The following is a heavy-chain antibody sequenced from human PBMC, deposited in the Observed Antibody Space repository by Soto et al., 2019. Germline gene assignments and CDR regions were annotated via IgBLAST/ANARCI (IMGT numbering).Heavy chain of an antibody. CDR2: ISGSGGST. D-gene: IGHD4-17*01. J-gene: IGHJ4*02. Sequence: GGSLRLSCASSGFTFSSYAMSWVRQAPGKGLEWVSAISGSGGSTYYADSVKGRFTISRDNSKNTLYLQMNSLRAEDTAVYYCAKTYGDYFVYYFDYWGKGNLITVYS. V-gene: IGHV3-23*01. CDR3: AKTYGDYFVYYFDY. CDR1: GFTFSSYA.